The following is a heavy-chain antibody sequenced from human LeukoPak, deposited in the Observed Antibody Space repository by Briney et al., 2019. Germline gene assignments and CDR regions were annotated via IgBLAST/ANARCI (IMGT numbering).Heavy chain of an antibody. CDR2: IYYSGST. Sequence: PSETLSLTCTVSGGSISSYYWSWIRQPPGKGVEWIGYIYYSGSTNYNPSLKSRVTISVDTSKNQFSLKLSSVTAADTAVYYCAREARMVRGVTADLWGQGTLVTVSS. V-gene: IGHV4-59*01. CDR1: GGSISSYY. CDR3: AREARMVRGVTADL. D-gene: IGHD3-10*01. J-gene: IGHJ4*02.